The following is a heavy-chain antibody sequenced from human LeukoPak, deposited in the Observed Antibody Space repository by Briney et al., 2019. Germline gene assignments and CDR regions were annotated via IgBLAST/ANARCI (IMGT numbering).Heavy chain of an antibody. V-gene: IGHV4-34*01. CDR3: AICRGGDRTTRRNYYYYMDV. Sequence: SETLSLTCAVYGGSFSGYYWSWIRQPPGKGLEWIGEINHSGSTNYNPSLKSRVTISVDTSKNQFSLKLSSVTAADTAVYYWAICRGGDRTTRRNYYYYMDVWGKGTTVTVSS. J-gene: IGHJ6*03. CDR1: GGSFSGYY. D-gene: IGHD2/OR15-2a*01. CDR2: INHSGST.